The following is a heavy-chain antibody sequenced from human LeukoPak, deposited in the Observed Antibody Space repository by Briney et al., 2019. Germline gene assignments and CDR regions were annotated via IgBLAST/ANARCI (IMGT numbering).Heavy chain of an antibody. CDR1: GGSISSGDYY. V-gene: IGHV4-30-4*01. CDR3: ARADYCSSTSCFIGAFGY. CDR2: IYYSGST. D-gene: IGHD2-2*01. J-gene: IGHJ4*02. Sequence: SEILSLTCTVSGGSISSGDYYWSWIRQPPGKGLEWIGYIYYSGSTYYNPSLKSRVTISVDTSKNQFSLKLSSVTAADTAVYYCARADYCSSTSCFIGAFGYWGPGNLVTVSS.